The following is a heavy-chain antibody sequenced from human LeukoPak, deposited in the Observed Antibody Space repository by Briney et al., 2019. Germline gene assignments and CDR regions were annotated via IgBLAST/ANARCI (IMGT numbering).Heavy chain of an antibody. CDR2: INPNSGGT. D-gene: IGHD6-13*01. CDR3: ARDLSIVAPGTDFDY. J-gene: IGHJ4*02. Sequence: AASVKVSCKASGYTFTGYSVHWVRQAPGQGLEWMGWINPNSGGTKYALKFQGRVTMTRDTSISTAYMELSRLTSDDTAVYYCARDLSIVAPGTDFDYWGQGTLVTVSS. CDR1: GYTFTGYS. V-gene: IGHV1-2*02.